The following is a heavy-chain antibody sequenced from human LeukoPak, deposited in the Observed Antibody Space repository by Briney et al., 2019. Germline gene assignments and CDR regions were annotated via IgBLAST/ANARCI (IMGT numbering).Heavy chain of an antibody. D-gene: IGHD4-17*01. J-gene: IGHJ4*02. Sequence: GGSLRLSCAASGFTFSSYVMSWVRQAPGKGLEWVSVISGSSSTVYYADSVKGRFTISRDNSKNTLYLQMNSLRAEDTAIYYCAKSHFYGEGSFDYWGQEALVTVSS. CDR2: ISGSSSTV. CDR3: AKSHFYGEGSFDY. CDR1: GFTFSSYV. V-gene: IGHV3-23*01.